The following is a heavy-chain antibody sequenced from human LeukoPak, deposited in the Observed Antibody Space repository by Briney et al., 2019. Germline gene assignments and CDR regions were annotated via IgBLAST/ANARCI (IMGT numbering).Heavy chain of an antibody. CDR2: IYYRVTS. Sequence: SETLSLTCTVSGDSINTYYWSWIRQPPGKGLEWIGYIYYRVTSDYNPSLKSRVTMSVDMSTSQISLKLSSVTAADTAVYYCARGQSWKVGATDFDYWGQGTLVTVSS. V-gene: IGHV4-59*12. D-gene: IGHD1-26*01. CDR1: GDSINTYY. CDR3: ARGQSWKVGATDFDY. J-gene: IGHJ4*02.